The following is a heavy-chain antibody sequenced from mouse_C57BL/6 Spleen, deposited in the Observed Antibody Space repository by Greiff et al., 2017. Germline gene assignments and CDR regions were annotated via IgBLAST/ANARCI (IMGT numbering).Heavy chain of an antibody. CDR1: GFSLTSYG. V-gene: IGHV2-3*01. D-gene: IGHD1-1*01. J-gene: IGHJ4*01. Sequence: QVQLQQSGPGLVAPSQSLSITCTVSGFSLTSYGVSWVRQPPGKGLEWLGVIWGDGSTNYHSALISRLSISKDNSKSQVVLKLNSLQTDDTATYYCAKEGPITTVVAPYAMDYWGQGTSVTVSS. CDR2: IWGDGST. CDR3: AKEGPITTVVAPYAMDY.